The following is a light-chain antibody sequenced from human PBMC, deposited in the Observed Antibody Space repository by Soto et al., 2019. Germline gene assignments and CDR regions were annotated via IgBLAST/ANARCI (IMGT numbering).Light chain of an antibody. Sequence: EIVLTQSPGTLSLSPGERATLSCRASHSVSSSYLAWYQQKPDQAPRLLIYGASSRATGIPDRFSGSGSGTDFTLTITRPEPEDFAVYYCQQFDTSPPSTFGQGTRLEIK. CDR2: GAS. V-gene: IGKV3-20*01. CDR3: QQFDTSPPST. CDR1: HSVSSSY. J-gene: IGKJ5*01.